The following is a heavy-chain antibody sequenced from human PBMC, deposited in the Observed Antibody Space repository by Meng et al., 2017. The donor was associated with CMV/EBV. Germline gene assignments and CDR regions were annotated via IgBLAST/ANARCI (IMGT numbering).Heavy chain of an antibody. CDR1: GFTFSEYG. J-gene: IGHJ4*02. V-gene: IGHV3-23*01. Sequence: GGSLRLSCVASGFTFSEYGMSWVRQAPGEGLEWVSAIIATGDSTFYADSVKGRFTISRDNAKNTLYLQMNSLRAEDTAVYYCAREAAAGAPDYWGQGTLVTVSS. CDR3: AREAAAGAPDY. D-gene: IGHD6-13*01. CDR2: IIATGDST.